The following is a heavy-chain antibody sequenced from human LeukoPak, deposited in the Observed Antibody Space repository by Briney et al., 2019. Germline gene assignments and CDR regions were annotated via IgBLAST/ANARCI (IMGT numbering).Heavy chain of an antibody. CDR2: IDPSDSYT. CDR1: GYRFTSYW. Sequence: GESLKISCKHFGYRFTSYWISWVRQMPGKGLEWMGRIDPSDSYTNYSPSFQGHVTISADKSINTAYLQWGSLKASDTAIYYCARHPSGGSNHSPWYLDLWGRGTLVSVSS. D-gene: IGHD3-16*02. J-gene: IGHJ2*01. V-gene: IGHV5-10-1*01. CDR3: ARHPSGGSNHSPWYLDL.